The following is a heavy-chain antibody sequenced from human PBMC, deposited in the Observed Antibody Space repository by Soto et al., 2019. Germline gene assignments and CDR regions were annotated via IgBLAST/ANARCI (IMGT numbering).Heavy chain of an antibody. Sequence: EVQLLESGGGLVRPGGSLRLSCAASGFTFSSYAMTWVRQAPGKGLEWVSGVSGTGGSAYYADSVKGRFTISRDKSTKTLYLHMNSLRAEDTAVYYCARGSAYSDYDLEYWGQGTLVTVSS. V-gene: IGHV3-23*01. J-gene: IGHJ4*02. CDR1: GFTFSSYA. CDR3: ARGSAYSDYDLEY. CDR2: VSGTGGSA. D-gene: IGHD4-17*01.